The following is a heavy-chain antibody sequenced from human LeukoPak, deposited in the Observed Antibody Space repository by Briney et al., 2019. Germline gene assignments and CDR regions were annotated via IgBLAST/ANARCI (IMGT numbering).Heavy chain of an antibody. CDR2: INPNSGGT. Sequence: GASVKVSCKASGYTFTGYYILWVRQAPGQGPEWMGWINPNSGGTNYAQNFKGRVTMTRDTSISTAYMELNSLTSDDTAVYYCARDLPKTGYVGALDIWGQGTMVTVS. CDR1: GYTFTGYY. CDR3: ARDLPKTGYVGALDI. V-gene: IGHV1-2*02. D-gene: IGHD5-12*01. J-gene: IGHJ3*02.